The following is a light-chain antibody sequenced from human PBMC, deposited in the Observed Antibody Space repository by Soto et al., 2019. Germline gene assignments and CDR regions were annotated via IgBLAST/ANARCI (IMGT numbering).Light chain of an antibody. CDR1: QSISSW. J-gene: IGKJ4*02. V-gene: IGKV1-5*01. CDR2: DAS. CDR3: QQYDSYSWT. Sequence: DIQMTQSPSTLSASIGDRVTITCRASQSISSWLAWYQQKPGKPPKLLIYDASTLKSGVPSRLSGSGSGTEFCLTIGTLQPDDFATYDCQQYDSYSWTFGRGTKVEVK.